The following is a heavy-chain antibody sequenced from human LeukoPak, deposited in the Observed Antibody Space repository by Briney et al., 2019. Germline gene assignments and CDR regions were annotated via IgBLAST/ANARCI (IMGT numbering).Heavy chain of an antibody. D-gene: IGHD4-17*01. J-gene: IGHJ4*02. V-gene: IGHV3-23*01. CDR2: ISGSGGTT. CDR1: GFTFSNYV. CDR3: AKDRVSTVTTNYFDY. Sequence: GGSLRLSCVAAGFTFSNYVMSWVRQAPGKGLEWVSSISGSGGTTYYGASVKGRFTISRDNSRNTLYLQMNSLRAEDTAVYYCAKDRVSTVTTNYFDYWGQGTLVTVSS.